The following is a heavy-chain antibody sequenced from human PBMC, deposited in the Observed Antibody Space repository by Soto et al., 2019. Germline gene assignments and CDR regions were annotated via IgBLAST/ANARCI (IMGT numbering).Heavy chain of an antibody. D-gene: IGHD2-21*02. CDR3: ARPGVTADEYYYYGMDV. V-gene: IGHV5-51*01. CDR1: GYSFTSYW. Sequence: PGESLKISCKGSGYSFTSYWIGWVRQMPGKGLEWMGIIYPGDSDTRYSPSFQGQVTISADKSISTAYLQWSSLKASDTAMYYCARPGVTADEYYYYGMDVWGQGTTVTVSS. J-gene: IGHJ6*02. CDR2: IYPGDSDT.